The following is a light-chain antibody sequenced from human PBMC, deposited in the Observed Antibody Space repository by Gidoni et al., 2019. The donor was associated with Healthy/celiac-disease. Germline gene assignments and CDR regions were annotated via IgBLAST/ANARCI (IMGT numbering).Light chain of an antibody. J-gene: IGKJ2*01. Sequence: IQMTQSPSSLSASVRDRVTITCRASQSISSYLNWYQQKPGKAPKLLIYAASSLQSGVPSRFSGSGSGTDFTLTISSLQPEDFATYYCQQSYRMYTFGQGTKLEIK. CDR2: AAS. CDR1: QSISSY. V-gene: IGKV1-39*01. CDR3: QQSYRMYT.